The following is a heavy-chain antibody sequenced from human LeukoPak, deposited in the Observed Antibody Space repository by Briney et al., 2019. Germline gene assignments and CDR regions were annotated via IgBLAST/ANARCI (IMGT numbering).Heavy chain of an antibody. V-gene: IGHV1-8*01. CDR1: GYTFTSYD. CDR2: MNPNSGNT. D-gene: IGHD2-2*01. J-gene: IGHJ5*02. CDR3: ARDDCSSISCYHNWFDP. Sequence: ASVKVSCKASGYTFTSYDINWVRQATGQGLEWMGWMNPNSGNTGYAQKFQGRVTMTRNTSISTAYMELSSLRAEDTAVYYCARDDCSSISCYHNWFDPWGQGTLVTVSS.